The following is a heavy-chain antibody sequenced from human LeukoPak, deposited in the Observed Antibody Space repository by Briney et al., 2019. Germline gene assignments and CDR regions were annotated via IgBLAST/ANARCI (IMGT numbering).Heavy chain of an antibody. CDR3: ARHAGFGSGYYHVAFDI. J-gene: IGHJ3*02. Sequence: SETLSLTCTVSGDSINDYYWSWIRQPPGNRLEWIGWIYYSGSTMYSPSLESRVTISLDTSRTQFSLDLNSVTAADTAVYYCARHAGFGSGYYHVAFDIWGQGSMVIVSS. V-gene: IGHV4-59*08. CDR1: GDSINDYY. D-gene: IGHD3-22*01. CDR2: IYYSGST.